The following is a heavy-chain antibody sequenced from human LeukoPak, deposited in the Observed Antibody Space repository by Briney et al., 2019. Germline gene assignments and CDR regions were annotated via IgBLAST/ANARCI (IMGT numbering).Heavy chain of an antibody. J-gene: IGHJ4*02. CDR1: GFTFSSYG. CDR2: ISYDGSNK. V-gene: IGHV3-30*03. Sequence: GGSLRLSCAASGFTFSSYGMHWVRQAPGKGLEWVAVISYDGSNKYYADSIKGRFTISRDNTKNSLDLQMSNLRAEDTGLYYCARDQPSVGWGFDSWGRGTLVLVSS. D-gene: IGHD3-10*01. CDR3: ARDQPSVGWGFDS.